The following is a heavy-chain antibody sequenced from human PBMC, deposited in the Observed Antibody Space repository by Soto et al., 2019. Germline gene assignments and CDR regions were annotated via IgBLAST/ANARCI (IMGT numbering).Heavy chain of an antibody. CDR2: IVVGSGNT. V-gene: IGHV1-58*01. CDR1: GFTFTSCA. CDR3: AADGRKGPDYYYGMDV. D-gene: IGHD1-26*01. Sequence: SVKVSCKASGFTFTSCAVQWERQARGQRLEWIGWIVVGSGNTNYAQKFQERVTITRDMSTSTAYMELSSLRSEDTAVYYCAADGRKGPDYYYGMDVWGQGTTVTVSS. J-gene: IGHJ6*02.